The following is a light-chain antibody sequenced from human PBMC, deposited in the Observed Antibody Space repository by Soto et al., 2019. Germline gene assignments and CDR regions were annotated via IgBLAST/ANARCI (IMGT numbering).Light chain of an antibody. CDR3: MQALQSPWT. J-gene: IGKJ1*01. Sequence: DIVMTQSPLSLPVTPGEPASISCRSSQSLLQNDGYNFLAWYLQKPGQSPQLLIYLGSNRASGVPARFSGSGSGTDFTLKISRVEADDVGVYYCMQALQSPWTFGQGTKVEIK. CDR1: QSLLQNDGYNF. V-gene: IGKV2-28*01. CDR2: LGS.